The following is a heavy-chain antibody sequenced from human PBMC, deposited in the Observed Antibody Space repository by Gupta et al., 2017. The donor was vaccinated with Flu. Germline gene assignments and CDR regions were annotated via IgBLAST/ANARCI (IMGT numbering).Heavy chain of an antibody. CDR2: ISSDGYNR. CDR1: YG. V-gene: IGHV3-30*18. CDR3: AKGGAPNSGSYYLDY. J-gene: IGHJ4*02. D-gene: IGHD1-26*01. Sequence: YGRHWVRQAPGNGLEWVAGISSDGYNRYYADSMKGRFTISRDNSKNTLYLQVSSLRPEDTAVYDCAKGGAPNSGSYYLDYWGQGTLVTVSS.